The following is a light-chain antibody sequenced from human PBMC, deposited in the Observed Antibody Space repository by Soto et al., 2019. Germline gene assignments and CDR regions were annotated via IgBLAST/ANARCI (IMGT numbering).Light chain of an antibody. CDR1: SSNIGAGYD. J-gene: IGLJ1*01. Sequence: QSVLTQPPSVCGAPGQRVTISCTGTSSNIGAGYDVHWYQQFSGTAPKLLIYDNNNRPSGVPDRFSASKSGTSASLAITGLQAEDEADYYCQSYDSSLSGSTVFGTGTKLTVL. CDR2: DNN. CDR3: QSYDSSLSGSTV. V-gene: IGLV1-40*01.